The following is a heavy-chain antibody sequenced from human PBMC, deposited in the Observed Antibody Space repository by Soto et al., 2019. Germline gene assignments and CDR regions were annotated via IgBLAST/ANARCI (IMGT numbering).Heavy chain of an antibody. D-gene: IGHD3-9*01. Sequence: SSETLSLTCTVSGGSISSYYWSWIRQPPGKGLEWIGYIYYSGSTNYNPSLKSRVTISVDTSKNQFSLKLSSVTAADTAVYYCARALKLGWLSSGDAFDIWGQGTMVTVSS. CDR2: IYYSGST. CDR1: GGSISSYY. CDR3: ARALKLGWLSSGDAFDI. V-gene: IGHV4-59*01. J-gene: IGHJ3*02.